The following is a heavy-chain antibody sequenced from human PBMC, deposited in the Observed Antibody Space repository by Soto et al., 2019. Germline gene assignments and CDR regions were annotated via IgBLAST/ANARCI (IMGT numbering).Heavy chain of an antibody. V-gene: IGHV4-39*01. D-gene: IGHD5-12*01. Sequence: SETLSLTCTVSGGSISSSSYYWGWIRQPPGKGLEWIGSIYYSGSTYYNPSLKSRVTISVDTSKNQFSLKLSSVTAADTAVYYCARLFEYSGYDLFDYWGQGTLVTVSS. CDR1: GGSISSSSYY. J-gene: IGHJ4*02. CDR3: ARLFEYSGYDLFDY. CDR2: IYYSGST.